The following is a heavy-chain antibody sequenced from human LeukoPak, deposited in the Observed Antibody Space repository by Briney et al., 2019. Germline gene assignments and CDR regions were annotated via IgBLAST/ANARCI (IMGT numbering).Heavy chain of an antibody. Sequence: ASVKVSCKTSGYSFKIYDMSWVRQAPGQGLEWMGWISTYNGNTNYAEKLQGRVTMTTDTSTSTAYMELRSLRSDDTAVYYCARDSIYCTSIDCYSNWFDPWGQGTLVTVSS. CDR3: ARDSIYCTSIDCYSNWFDP. D-gene: IGHD2-15*01. CDR2: ISTYNGNT. V-gene: IGHV1-18*01. CDR1: GYSFKIYD. J-gene: IGHJ5*02.